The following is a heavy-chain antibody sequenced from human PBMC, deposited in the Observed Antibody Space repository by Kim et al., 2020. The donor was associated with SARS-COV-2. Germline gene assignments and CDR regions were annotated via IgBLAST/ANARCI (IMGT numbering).Heavy chain of an antibody. CDR3: ARDLTYYYDSSGYDYYYYGMDV. CDR2: ISAYNGNT. CDR1: GYTFTSYG. Sequence: ASVKVSCKASGYTFTSYGISWVRQAPGQGLEWMGWISAYNGNTSYAQKLQGRVTMTTDTSTSTAYMELRSLRSDDTAVYYCARDLTYYYDSSGYDYYYYGMDVWGQGTTVTVSS. D-gene: IGHD3-22*01. J-gene: IGHJ6*02. V-gene: IGHV1-18*01.